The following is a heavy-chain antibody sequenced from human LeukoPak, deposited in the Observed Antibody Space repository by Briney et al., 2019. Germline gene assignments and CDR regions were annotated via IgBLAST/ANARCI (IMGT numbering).Heavy chain of an antibody. CDR2: ISYSGNT. CDR3: ARAGLTTVTLFDY. D-gene: IGHD4-17*01. V-gene: IGHV4-59*12. CDR1: GGSISNYY. J-gene: IGHJ4*02. Sequence: SETLSLTCTVSGGSISNYYWTWIRQPPGKGLEWIGFISYSGNTNYNPSLKSRVTISLDTSKNQFSLKLSSVTAADTAVYYCARAGLTTVTLFDYWGQGTLVTVSS.